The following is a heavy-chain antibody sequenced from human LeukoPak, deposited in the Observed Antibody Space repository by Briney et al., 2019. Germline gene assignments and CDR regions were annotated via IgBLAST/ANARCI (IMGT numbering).Heavy chain of an antibody. CDR2: IYYSGST. V-gene: IGHV4-59*01. J-gene: IGHJ4*02. Sequence: SETLSLTCTVSGGSISSYYWSWIRQPPGKGLEWIGYIYYSGSTNYNPSLKSRVTISVDTSKNQFSLKLSSVTAADTAVYYCARDGEGGNYFDYWGQRTLVTVSS. CDR3: ARDGEGGNYFDY. CDR1: GGSISSYY. D-gene: IGHD3-10*01.